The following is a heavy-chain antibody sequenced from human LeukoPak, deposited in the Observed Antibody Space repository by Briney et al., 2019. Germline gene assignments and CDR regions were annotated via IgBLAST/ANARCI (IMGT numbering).Heavy chain of an antibody. D-gene: IGHD6-19*01. Sequence: NPSETLSLTCTVSGGSISSGSYYWSWIRQPAGEGLEWIGRIYTSGSTNYNPSLKSRVTISVDTSKNQFSLKLSSVTAADTAVYYCAREQTPKQWLVRWGQGTLVTVSS. V-gene: IGHV4-61*02. J-gene: IGHJ4*02. CDR2: IYTSGST. CDR1: GGSISSGSYY. CDR3: AREQTPKQWLVR.